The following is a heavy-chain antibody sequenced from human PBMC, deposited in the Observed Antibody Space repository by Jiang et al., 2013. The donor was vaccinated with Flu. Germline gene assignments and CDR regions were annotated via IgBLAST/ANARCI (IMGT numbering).Heavy chain of an antibody. J-gene: IGHJ4*02. CDR2: VSGSGGST. V-gene: IGHV3-23*01. CDR3: AKESRRAVAGTGDY. Sequence: SAVSGSGGSTYYADSVKGRFTISRDNSKNTLYLQMNSLRAEDTAVYYCAKESRRAVAGTGDYWGQGTLVTVSS. D-gene: IGHD6-19*01.